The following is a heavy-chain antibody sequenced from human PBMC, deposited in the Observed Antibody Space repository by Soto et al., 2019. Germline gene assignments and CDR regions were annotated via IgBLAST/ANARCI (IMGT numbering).Heavy chain of an antibody. CDR2: IYSGGST. CDR3: ARDRVESGYPEYFQH. Sequence: PGGSLRLSCAASGFTVSSNYMSWVRQAPGKGLEWVSVIYSGGSTYYADSVKGRFTISRDNSKNTLYLQMNSLRAEDTAVYHCARDRVESGYPEYFQHWGQGTLVTVSS. CDR1: GFTVSSNY. J-gene: IGHJ1*01. D-gene: IGHD3-22*01. V-gene: IGHV3-53*01.